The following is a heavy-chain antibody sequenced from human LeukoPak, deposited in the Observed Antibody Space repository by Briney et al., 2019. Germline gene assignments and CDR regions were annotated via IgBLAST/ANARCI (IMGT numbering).Heavy chain of an antibody. D-gene: IGHD1-26*01. CDR1: GFTFTSFW. V-gene: IGHV3-7*01. J-gene: IGHJ3*02. CDR3: ARVRASATGDAFDI. CDR2: IKEDGSEK. Sequence: GGSLRLSCAASGFTFTSFWMSWVRQAPGKGLEWVANIKEDGSEKYYVDSVMGRFTISRDNAKNSQYLEMNSLRAEDTAVYYCARVRASATGDAFDIWGQGTMVAVSS.